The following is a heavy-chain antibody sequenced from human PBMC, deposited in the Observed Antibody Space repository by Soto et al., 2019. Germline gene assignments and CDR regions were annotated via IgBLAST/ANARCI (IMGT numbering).Heavy chain of an antibody. D-gene: IGHD3-22*01. CDR3: VKVPLVFEYDSSGNAS. Sequence: GGSLRLSCAASGFTFSSYAMSWVRQAPGKGLEWVSAISGSGGSTYYADSVKGRFTISRDNSKNTLYLQMNSLRAEDTAVYYCVKVPLVFEYDSSGNASWGQETLVTVSS. J-gene: IGHJ4*02. V-gene: IGHV3-23*01. CDR1: GFTFSSYA. CDR2: ISGSGGST.